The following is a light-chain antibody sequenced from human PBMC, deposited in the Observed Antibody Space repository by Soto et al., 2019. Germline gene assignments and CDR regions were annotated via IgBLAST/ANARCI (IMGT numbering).Light chain of an antibody. CDR1: FNDVGSYDL. CDR2: KVT. CDR3: CSYAGSGTLV. J-gene: IGLJ3*02. V-gene: IGLV2-23*02. Sequence: QSALTQPASVSGSPGQSITISCTGTFNDVGSYDLVSWYQHHPGKAPKLIIYKVTKRPSGISNRFSGSKSGNTASVTISGVEAEDEADYYCCSYAGSGTLVFGGGTKLTVL.